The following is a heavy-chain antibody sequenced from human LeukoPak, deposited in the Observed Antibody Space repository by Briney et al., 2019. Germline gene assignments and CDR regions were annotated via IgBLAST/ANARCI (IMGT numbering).Heavy chain of an antibody. D-gene: IGHD4-17*01. V-gene: IGHV4-38-2*02. J-gene: IGHJ4*02. CDR1: GYSISSGYF. CDR3: ASGGYGDGFDY. Sequence: SETLSLTFTVSGYSISSGYFWGWIRQPPAKGLECIGTIYHSGSTYYNPSLKSRVTISVDTSKNQFSLKLSSVTAADTAVYYCASGGYGDGFDYWGQGTLVTVSS. CDR2: IYHSGST.